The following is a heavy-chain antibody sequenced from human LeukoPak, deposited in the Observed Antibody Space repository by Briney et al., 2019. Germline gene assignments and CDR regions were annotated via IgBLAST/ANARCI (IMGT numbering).Heavy chain of an antibody. V-gene: IGHV4-34*01. Sequence: SETLSLTCAVYGGSFSGYYWSWIRQPPGKGLEWIGEINHSGSTNYNPSLKSRVTISVDTSKNQFSLKLSSVTAADTAVYYCARRYGRSWELLRFGGVFDYWGQGTLVTVSS. CDR3: ARRYGRSWELLRFGGVFDY. D-gene: IGHD5-12*01. CDR1: GGSFSGYY. CDR2: INHSGST. J-gene: IGHJ4*02.